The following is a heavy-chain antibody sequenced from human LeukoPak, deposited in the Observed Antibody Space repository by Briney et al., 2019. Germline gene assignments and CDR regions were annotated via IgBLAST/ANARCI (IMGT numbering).Heavy chain of an antibody. CDR1: GGSFSDYP. Sequence: SVKVSCKASGGSFSDYPINWVRQAPGQGLEWVGVIIPKYSASNYAQAFQGRVTITADESTNTVYMEMSGLRPDDTAVYYCVRPDRIFGVPAAFDAWGQGTLVAVSS. J-gene: IGHJ3*01. D-gene: IGHD3-3*02. CDR2: IIPKYSAS. CDR3: VRPDRIFGVPAAFDA. V-gene: IGHV1-69*13.